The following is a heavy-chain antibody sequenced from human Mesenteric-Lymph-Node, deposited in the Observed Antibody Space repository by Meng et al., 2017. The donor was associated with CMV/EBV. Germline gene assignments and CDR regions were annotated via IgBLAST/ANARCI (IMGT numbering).Heavy chain of an antibody. CDR2: IRSYLYGVTT. Sequence: GESLKISCATSGFTFGDYAVSWVRQAPGKGLEWVGFIRSYLYGVTTEYAASVNGRFTISRDNAKKSLYLQMNSLRVEDTALYYCVKDINSGFYFTYWGQGTLVTVSS. V-gene: IGHV3-49*04. CDR1: GFTFGDYA. D-gene: IGHD1-26*01. J-gene: IGHJ4*02. CDR3: VKDINSGFYFTY.